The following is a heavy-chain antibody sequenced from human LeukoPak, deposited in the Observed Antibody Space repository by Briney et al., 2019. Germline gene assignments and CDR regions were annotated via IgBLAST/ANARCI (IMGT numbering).Heavy chain of an antibody. CDR2: ISSSSSYI. CDR1: GFTFSSYS. D-gene: IGHD3-22*01. CDR3: ARGVDDSSGPFDY. Sequence: SGGSLRLSCAASGFTFSSYSMNWVRQAPGKGLEWVSSISSSSSYIYYADSVKGRFTISRDNAKNSLYLQMNSLRAEDTAVYYCARGVDDSSGPFDYWGQGTLVTVSS. J-gene: IGHJ4*02. V-gene: IGHV3-21*01.